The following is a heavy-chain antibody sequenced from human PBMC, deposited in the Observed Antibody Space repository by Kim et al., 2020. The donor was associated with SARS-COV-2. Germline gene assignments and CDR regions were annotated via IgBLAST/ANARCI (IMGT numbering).Heavy chain of an antibody. J-gene: IGHJ4*02. CDR2: ISSSSSPI. Sequence: GGSLRLSCAASGFTFSSYSMNWVRQAPGKGLEWVAYISSSSSPIYYADSVKGRFTISRDNAKNSLYLQMNSLRDEDTAVYYCARDSGSYPTVRYFDYWGQGTLVTVSS. V-gene: IGHV3-48*02. CDR3: ARDSGSYPTVRYFDY. CDR1: GFTFSSYS. D-gene: IGHD1-26*01.